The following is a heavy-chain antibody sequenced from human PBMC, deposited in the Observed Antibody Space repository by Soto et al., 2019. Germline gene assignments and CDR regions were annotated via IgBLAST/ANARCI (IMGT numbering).Heavy chain of an antibody. Sequence: SETLSLTCSVSGGSINSSSYFWGWVRQPPGKGLEWIGSIYYSGSTYYNPSLRSRVTISVDTSKNQFSLKLSSVTAADTAVFYCARHYSSGSRNWFDPWGQGTMVTVYS. CDR3: ARHYSSGSRNWFDP. V-gene: IGHV4-39*01. CDR1: GGSINSSSYF. J-gene: IGHJ5*02. D-gene: IGHD6-19*01. CDR2: IYYSGST.